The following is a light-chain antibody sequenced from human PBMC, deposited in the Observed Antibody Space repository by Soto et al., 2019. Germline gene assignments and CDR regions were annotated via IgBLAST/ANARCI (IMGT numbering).Light chain of an antibody. CDR1: QSVDSNY. V-gene: IGKV3-20*01. Sequence: DIVLTQSPGTLSLSPGEGATLSFRASQSVDSNYLAWYQQKPGQAPSLLIYAASSRATGIPARFSGSGSGTEFSLTISSLQPDDFATYYCQQYSSHSTFGQGTKVDIK. CDR2: AAS. CDR3: QQYSSHST. J-gene: IGKJ1*01.